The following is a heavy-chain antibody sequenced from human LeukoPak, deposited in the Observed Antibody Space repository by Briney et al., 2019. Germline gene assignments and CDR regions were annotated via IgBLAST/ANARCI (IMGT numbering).Heavy chain of an antibody. CDR1: GFTFSSYE. D-gene: IGHD5-12*01. J-gene: IGHJ4*02. CDR3: ARELNSGYDFGGNDY. V-gene: IGHV3-48*03. CDR2: ISSSGSTI. Sequence: PGGSLRLSCAASGFTFSSYEMNWVRQAPGKGLEWVSYISSSGSTIYYADSVKGRFTISRDNAKNSLYLQMNSLRAEDTAVYYCARELNSGYDFGGNDYWGQGTLVTVS.